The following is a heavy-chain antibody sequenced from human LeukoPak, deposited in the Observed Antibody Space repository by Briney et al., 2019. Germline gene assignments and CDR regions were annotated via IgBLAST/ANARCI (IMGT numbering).Heavy chain of an antibody. CDR3: AKDFVDGDYVRYNWFDP. V-gene: IGHV3-23*01. CDR1: GFTFSSYA. Sequence: GGSLRLSCAASGFTFSSYAMSWVRQAPGKGLEWVSAISGSGGSTYYADSVKGRFTISRDNSKSTLYLQMNSLRAEDTAVYYCAKDFVDGDYVRYNWFDPWGQGTLVTGSS. J-gene: IGHJ5*02. CDR2: ISGSGGST. D-gene: IGHD4-17*01.